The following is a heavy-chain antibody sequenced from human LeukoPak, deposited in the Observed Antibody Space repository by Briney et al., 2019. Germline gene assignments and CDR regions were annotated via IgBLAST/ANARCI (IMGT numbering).Heavy chain of an antibody. CDR3: ARDFSWDPSVVNFDY. J-gene: IGHJ4*02. D-gene: IGHD3-22*01. Sequence: GGSLRLSCAATGFTFSSYWMSWVRQAPGKGLEWVANIKQDGSEKYYVDSVKGRFTISRDNAKNSLYLQMNSLRAEDTAVYYCARDFSWDPSVVNFDYWGQGTLVTVSS. CDR1: GFTFSSYW. CDR2: IKQDGSEK. V-gene: IGHV3-7*01.